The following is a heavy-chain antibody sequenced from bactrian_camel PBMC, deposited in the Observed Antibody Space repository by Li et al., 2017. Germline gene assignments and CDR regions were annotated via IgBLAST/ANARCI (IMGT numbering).Heavy chain of an antibody. CDR2: IDSFGTT. V-gene: IGHV3S55*01. J-gene: IGHJ4*01. CDR1: GYDFGSHC. CDR3: AAWCPSINY. D-gene: IGHD1*01. Sequence: VQLVESGGGSVQSGGSLRLSCAASGYDFGSHCMGWLRQAPGKEREGAAVIDSFGTTPYAHSVKGRFTISRDDAQNTLYLQMNSLKTDDTAVYYCAAWCPSINYWGQGTQVTVS.